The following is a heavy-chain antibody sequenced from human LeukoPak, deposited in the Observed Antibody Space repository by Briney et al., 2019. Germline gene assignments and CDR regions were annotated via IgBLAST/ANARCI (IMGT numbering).Heavy chain of an antibody. Sequence: GGSLRLSCAASGFTFSSYGMHWVRQAPGKGLEWVAVISYDGSNKYYADSVKGRFTISRDDSKNTLYLQMNSLRAEDTAVYYCAKDLSGSYLVNAFDIWGQGTMVTVSS. CDR3: AKDLSGSYLVNAFDI. CDR1: GFTFSSYG. J-gene: IGHJ3*02. V-gene: IGHV3-30*18. D-gene: IGHD1-26*01. CDR2: ISYDGSNK.